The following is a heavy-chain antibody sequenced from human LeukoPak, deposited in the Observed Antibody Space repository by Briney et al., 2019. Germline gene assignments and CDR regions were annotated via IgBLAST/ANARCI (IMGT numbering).Heavy chain of an antibody. CDR3: ARGSSSRFPNAFHI. V-gene: IGHV4-30-4*01. J-gene: IGHJ3*02. CDR2: IYYSGST. Sequence: SETLSLTCTVSGGSISDVDYYWTWIRQSPGRGLEWIGHIYYSGSTSYNPSLKSRVFISLDMSKNQFSLKLSSVTVADTAVYYCARGSSSRFPNAFHIWGQGTMVAVSS. CDR1: GGSISDVDYY. D-gene: IGHD6-13*01.